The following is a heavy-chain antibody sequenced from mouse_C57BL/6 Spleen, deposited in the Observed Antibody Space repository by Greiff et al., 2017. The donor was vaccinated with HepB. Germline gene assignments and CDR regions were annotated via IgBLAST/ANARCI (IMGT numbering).Heavy chain of an antibody. V-gene: IGHV1-80*01. CDR1: GYAFSSYW. CDR3: ARDYGSSLYYFDY. D-gene: IGHD1-1*01. CDR2: IYPGDGET. J-gene: IGHJ2*01. Sequence: VQLQESGAELVKPGASVKISCKASGYAFSSYWMNWVKQRPGKGLEWIGQIYPGDGETNYNGKFKGKATLTADKSSSTAYMQLSSLTSEDSAVYFCARDYGSSLYYFDYWGQGTTLTVSS.